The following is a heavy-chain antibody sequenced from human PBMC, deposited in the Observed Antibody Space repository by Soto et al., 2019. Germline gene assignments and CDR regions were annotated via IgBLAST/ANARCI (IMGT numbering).Heavy chain of an antibody. CDR1: GGSFSGYY. Sequence: SETLSLTCAVYGGSFSGYYWSWIRQPPGKGLEWIGEINHSGSTNYNPSLKSRVTISVDTSKNQFSLKLSSVTAADTAVYYCARGLGPTMNPYYYYYGMDVWGQGTTVTRLL. CDR2: INHSGST. CDR3: ARGLGPTMNPYYYYYGMDV. J-gene: IGHJ6*02. D-gene: IGHD3-22*01. V-gene: IGHV4-34*01.